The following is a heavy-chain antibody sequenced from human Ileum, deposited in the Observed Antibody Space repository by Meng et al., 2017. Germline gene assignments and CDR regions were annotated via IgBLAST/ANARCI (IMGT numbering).Heavy chain of an antibody. CDR3: ARHGGYSQDF. V-gene: IGHV4-4*02. CDR1: SGSISSNTY. Sequence: VAEHESGPGLVRPAWSLSLTCADSSGSISSNTYWSWGRQPPGKGLEWIGQSSRSGSEYYNPSLKSRVTMSVDKSKSQFCLMLTSVTAADTAIYYCARHGGYSQDFWGQGTLVTVSS. CDR2: SSRSGSE. J-gene: IGHJ4*02. D-gene: IGHD4-23*01.